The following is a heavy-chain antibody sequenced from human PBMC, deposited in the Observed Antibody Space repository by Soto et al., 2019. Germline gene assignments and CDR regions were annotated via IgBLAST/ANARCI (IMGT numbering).Heavy chain of an antibody. CDR1: GASISSGGYY. D-gene: IGHD3-22*01. CDR2: IYYSGST. J-gene: IGHJ6*02. V-gene: IGHV4-31*03. Sequence: SEARCVSCSGSGASISSGGYYWSWLRQLPGKGLEWIGYIYYSGSTSYNPSLKSRVTISRDKSKNQFSLKLSSVSVADTAIYYCASVVSCGFYYDLYDHVDVRGPRTTVPGSS. CDR3: ASVVSCGFYYDLYDHVDV.